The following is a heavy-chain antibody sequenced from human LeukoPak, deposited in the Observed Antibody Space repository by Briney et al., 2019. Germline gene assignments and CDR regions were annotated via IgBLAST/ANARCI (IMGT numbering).Heavy chain of an antibody. Sequence: PSETLSLTCAVYGGSFSGYYWSWIRQPPGKGLEWIGEINHSGSTNYNPSLKGRVTISVDTSKNQFSLKLSSVTAADTAVYYCARGYSYGYYFDYWGQGTLVTVSS. CDR1: GGSFSGYY. J-gene: IGHJ4*02. CDR3: ARGYSYGYYFDY. V-gene: IGHV4-34*01. CDR2: INHSGST. D-gene: IGHD5-18*01.